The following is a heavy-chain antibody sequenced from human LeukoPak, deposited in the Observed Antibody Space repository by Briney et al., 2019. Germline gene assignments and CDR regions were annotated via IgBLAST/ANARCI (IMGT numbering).Heavy chain of an antibody. D-gene: IGHD5-18*01. CDR1: GFTFSSYA. J-gene: IGHJ3*02. Sequence: GGSLRLSCAASGFTFSSYAMSWVRQAPGKGLEWVSAISGSGGSTYYADSVKGRFTISRDNSKNTLYLQMNSLRAEDTAVYYCAKDTNHAGYSYGYWPDAFDIWGQGTMVTVSS. CDR2: ISGSGGST. V-gene: IGHV3-23*01. CDR3: AKDTNHAGYSYGYWPDAFDI.